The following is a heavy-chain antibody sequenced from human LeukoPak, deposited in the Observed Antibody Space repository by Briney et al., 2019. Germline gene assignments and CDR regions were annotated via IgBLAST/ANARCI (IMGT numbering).Heavy chain of an antibody. CDR3: AKYSSGSFYYYMDV. CDR1: GFTFADYG. Sequence: TGGSLRLSCAASGFTFADYGMSWVRQAPGKGLEWVSCINWNGGSTGYADSVKGRFTISRDNAKNSLYLQMNSLRAEDTALYHCAKYSSGSFYYYMDVWGKGTTVTVSS. V-gene: IGHV3-20*01. CDR2: INWNGGST. D-gene: IGHD6-19*01. J-gene: IGHJ6*03.